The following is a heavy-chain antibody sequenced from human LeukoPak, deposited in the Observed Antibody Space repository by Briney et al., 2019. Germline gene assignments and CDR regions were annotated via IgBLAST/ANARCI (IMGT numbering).Heavy chain of an antibody. CDR1: GGSISSSSYY. D-gene: IGHD6-13*01. V-gene: IGHV4-61*01. Sequence: PSETLSLTCTVSGGSISSSSYYWSWIRQPPGKGLEWIGYIYYSGSTNYNPSLKSRVTISVDTSKNQFSLKLSSVTAADTAVYYCARSGFLSSSSWYGGGSYYYYMDVWGKGTTVTVSS. CDR3: ARSGFLSSSSWYGGGSYYYYMDV. J-gene: IGHJ6*03. CDR2: IYYSGST.